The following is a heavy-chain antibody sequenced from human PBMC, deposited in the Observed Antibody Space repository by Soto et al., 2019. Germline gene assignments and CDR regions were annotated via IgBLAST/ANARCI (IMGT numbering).Heavy chain of an antibody. Sequence: SVKVSCKASGGTFRSYVISWVRQAPGQGPEWMGGIIPLFGTTNYAPKFQGRVTITADESASTAYMELGSLRSEDTAVYYCASNNRASYHFDYWGQGTQVTVSS. J-gene: IGHJ4*02. D-gene: IGHD3-16*02. V-gene: IGHV1-69*13. CDR1: GGTFRSYV. CDR3: ASNNRASYHFDY. CDR2: IIPLFGTT.